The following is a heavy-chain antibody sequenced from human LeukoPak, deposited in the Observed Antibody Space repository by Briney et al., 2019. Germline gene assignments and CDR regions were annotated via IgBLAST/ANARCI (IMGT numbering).Heavy chain of an antibody. V-gene: IGHV3-7*04. CDR1: GFTFSSYW. Sequence: GGSLRLSCVGSGFTFSSYWMTWVRQAPGEGLEWVANIKDDGSEKYSADSVKGRFTISRDNAKNLLYLQMSSLRAEDTAVYYCARARIDYWGQGTLVTVSS. CDR2: IKDDGSEK. D-gene: IGHD1-14*01. CDR3: ARARIDY. J-gene: IGHJ4*02.